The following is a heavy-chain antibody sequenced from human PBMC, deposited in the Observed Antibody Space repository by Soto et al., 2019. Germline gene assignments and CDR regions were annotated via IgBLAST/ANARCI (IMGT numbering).Heavy chain of an antibody. D-gene: IGHD3-22*01. CDR3: ARFTPSTYDSSGYWGDAFDI. CDR1: GYSFTCYW. V-gene: IGHV5-51*01. CDR2: IYPCDSDT. J-gene: IGHJ3*02. Sequence: PGESLKISCKGSGYSFTCYWIGWVRQMPGKGLEWMGIIYPCDSDTRYSPSFQGQVTISADKSISTAYLQWSSLKASDTAMYYCARFTPSTYDSSGYWGDAFDIWGQGTMVTVSS.